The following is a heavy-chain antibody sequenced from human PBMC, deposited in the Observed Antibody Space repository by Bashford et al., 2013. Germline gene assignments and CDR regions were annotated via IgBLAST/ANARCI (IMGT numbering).Heavy chain of an antibody. V-gene: IGHV3-74*01. CDR1: GFTFSSYA. J-gene: IGHJ3*02. Sequence: GSLRLSCAASGFTFSSYAMSWVRQAPGKGLEWVSRIYTDGSTTSYADSVKGRFTISRDTAKSRLYLQMDSLRAEDTAVYYCARGWNSGGAFDIWGQGQWSPSPQ. D-gene: IGHD5-12*01. CDR3: ARGWNSGGAFDI. CDR2: IYTDGSTT.